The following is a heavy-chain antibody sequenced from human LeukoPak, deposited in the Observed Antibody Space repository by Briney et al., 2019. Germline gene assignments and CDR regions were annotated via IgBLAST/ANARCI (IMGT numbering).Heavy chain of an antibody. CDR3: AKDLREYTYGLGY. J-gene: IGHJ4*02. CDR1: GFTFSSYA. Sequence: GGSLRLSCAASGFTFSSYAMGWVRQAPGKGLEWVSSISASGSSTYYADSVKGRFTISRDNSKNTLYLQMSSLRAEDTAIYYCAKDLREYTYGLGYWGQGTLVTVSS. D-gene: IGHD5-18*01. CDR2: ISASGSST. V-gene: IGHV3-23*01.